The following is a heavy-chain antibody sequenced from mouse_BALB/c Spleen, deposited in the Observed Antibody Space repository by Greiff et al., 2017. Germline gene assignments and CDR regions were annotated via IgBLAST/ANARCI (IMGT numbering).Heavy chain of an antibody. CDR1: GFSLTGYG. Sequence: QVQLQQSGPGLVAPSQSLSITCTVSGFSLTGYGVNWVRQPPGKGLEWLGMIWGDGSTDYNSALKSRLSISKDNSKSQVFLKMNSLQTDDTARYYCARDRGLRPYYFDYWGQGTTLTVSS. D-gene: IGHD2-2*01. CDR2: IWGDGST. V-gene: IGHV2-6-7*01. CDR3: ARDRGLRPYYFDY. J-gene: IGHJ2*01.